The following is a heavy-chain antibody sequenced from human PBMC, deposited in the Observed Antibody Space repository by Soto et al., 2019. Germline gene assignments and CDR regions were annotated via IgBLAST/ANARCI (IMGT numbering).Heavy chain of an antibody. D-gene: IGHD2-21*01. Sequence: GGSLRLSCSASGFAFSSYAMHWVRQTPGKGLEYVSAISPQGGSTYYADSAKGRFTVSRDDSKNTVYLQMSSLRPDDTAVYYCVNMMIARGAFDFWGQGTLVTVSS. CDR3: VNMMIARGAFDF. V-gene: IGHV3-64D*06. J-gene: IGHJ4*02. CDR2: ISPQGGST. CDR1: GFAFSSYA.